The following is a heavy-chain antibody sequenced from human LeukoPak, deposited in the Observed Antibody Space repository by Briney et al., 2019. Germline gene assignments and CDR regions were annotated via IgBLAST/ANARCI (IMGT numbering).Heavy chain of an antibody. CDR2: IKSKTDGGTT. CDR1: GFTFSNGW. CDR3: TTGITMVRGVIHLIDY. D-gene: IGHD3-10*01. V-gene: IGHV3-15*01. J-gene: IGHJ4*02. Sequence: GGSLRLSCAASGFTFSNGWMSWVRQAPGKGLEWVGRIKSKTDGGTTDYAAPVKGRFTISRDDSKNTLYLQTNSLKTEDTAVYYCTTGITMVRGVIHLIDYWGQGTLVTVSS.